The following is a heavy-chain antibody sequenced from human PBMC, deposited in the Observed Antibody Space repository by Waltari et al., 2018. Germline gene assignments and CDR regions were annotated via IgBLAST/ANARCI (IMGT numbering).Heavy chain of an antibody. D-gene: IGHD4-17*01. CDR1: VYIFIYYG. CDR2: FSAINGDT. Sequence: QIQLVQSGAEVKNPGASVKLSCRASVYIFIYYGISWLRQTPGQGLEWITWFSAINGDTSYAQNFQGRLATTRDTSTNTAYMELRSLRSDDTAVYYCTRDNGEAEGGFFDHCGQGTLVTVSS. J-gene: IGHJ4*02. V-gene: IGHV1-18*01. CDR3: TRDNGEAEGGFFDH.